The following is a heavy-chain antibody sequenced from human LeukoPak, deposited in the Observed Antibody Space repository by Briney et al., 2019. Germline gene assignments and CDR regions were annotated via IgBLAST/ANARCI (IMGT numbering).Heavy chain of an antibody. CDR3: LRENHDSGWSFDY. CDR2: INQGGSEK. J-gene: IGHJ4*02. CDR1: GFTFSGYG. D-gene: IGHD3-22*01. V-gene: IGHV3-7*01. Sequence: GGSLRLSCSAPGFTFSGYGVNWVRQAPGTGLEWVANINQGGSEKYYVDSVKGRFTISRDNAKNSLYLEMNSLRAEDTAVYYCLRENHDSGWSFDYWGQGALVTVSS.